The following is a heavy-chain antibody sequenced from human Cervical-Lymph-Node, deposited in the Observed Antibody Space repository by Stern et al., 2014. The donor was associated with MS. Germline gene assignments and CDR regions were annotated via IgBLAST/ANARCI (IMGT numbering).Heavy chain of an antibody. CDR3: ATTRWDLFTWNWFDP. CDR1: GGPISSSGYY. CDR2: IHDSGST. Sequence: VQLVESGPGLVKPSQTLSLTCTVSGGPISSSGYYWSWIRQPADKGLEWIGRIHDSGSTYYNPSLKSRVTISMDTAQNQFSLKLTSVTAADTAVYYCATTRWDLFTWNWFDPWGQGTLVTVSS. J-gene: IGHJ5*02. V-gene: IGHV4-61*02. D-gene: IGHD1-26*01.